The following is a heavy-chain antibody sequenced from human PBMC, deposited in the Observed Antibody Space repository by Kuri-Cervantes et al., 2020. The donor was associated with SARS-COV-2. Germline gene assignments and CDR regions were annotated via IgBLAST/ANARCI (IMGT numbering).Heavy chain of an antibody. CDR1: GGSISSGSYY. D-gene: IGHD2-15*01. Sequence: SETLSLTCTVSGGSISSGSYYWSWIRQPAGKGLEWIGRIYTSGSTNYNPSLKSRVTISVDTSKNQFSLKLSSVTAADTAVYYCARDGVSLKGYYYYYMDVWGKGTTVTVSS. J-gene: IGHJ6*03. CDR3: ARDGVSLKGYYYYYMDV. V-gene: IGHV4-61*02. CDR2: IYTSGST.